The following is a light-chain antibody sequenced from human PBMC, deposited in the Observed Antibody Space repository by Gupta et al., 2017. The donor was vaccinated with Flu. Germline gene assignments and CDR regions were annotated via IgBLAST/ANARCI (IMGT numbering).Light chain of an antibody. CDR3: AAWDDSLNGLWV. J-gene: IGLJ3*02. CDR1: SSNLGSNV. V-gene: IGLV1-44*01. CDR2: SNN. Sequence: QSLLTQPISESGTPGQRLTISCSGSSSNLGSNVVSWYQHLPGTAPKLLIYSNNPRPSGVPDRFSGSNSGTSASLAISGLQSEDEADYYCAAWDDSLNGLWVFGGGTKLTVL.